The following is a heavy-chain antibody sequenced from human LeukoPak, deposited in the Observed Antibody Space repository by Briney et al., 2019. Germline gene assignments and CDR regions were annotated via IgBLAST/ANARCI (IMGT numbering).Heavy chain of an antibody. Sequence: GGSLRLSCTVSGFTVTSNSMSWVRHAPGKGLGWVSFIYSGSTHYSDSVKGRFTISRDNSKNTLYLQMNGLRAEDTAVYYCARRAGAYSHPYDYWGQGTLVTVSS. J-gene: IGHJ4*02. CDR1: GFTVTSNS. D-gene: IGHD4/OR15-4a*01. V-gene: IGHV3-53*01. CDR2: IYSGST. CDR3: ARRAGAYSHPYDY.